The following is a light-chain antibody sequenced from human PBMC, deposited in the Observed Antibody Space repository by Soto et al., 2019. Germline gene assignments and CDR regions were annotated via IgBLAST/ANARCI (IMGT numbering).Light chain of an antibody. CDR1: QSISRH. J-gene: IGKJ5*01. Sequence: DIHVTQSPSSLSASVGDRVRITCRASQSISRHLNWYQQKPGKAPKLLINIASSLQSGVPSRFSGSGSGTDFTLTISNVQPEDFATYYCQQTYSTPQPFGQGTRLEIK. CDR3: QQTYSTPQP. V-gene: IGKV1-39*01. CDR2: IAS.